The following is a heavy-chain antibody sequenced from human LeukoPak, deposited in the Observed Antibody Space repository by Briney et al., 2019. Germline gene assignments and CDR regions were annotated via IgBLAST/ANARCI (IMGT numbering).Heavy chain of an antibody. CDR3: ARRVSLYAAFDI. D-gene: IGHD3-16*02. V-gene: IGHV4-4*09. CDR2: IYNIQYT. Sequence: SETLSLTCTVANGPMNSYYWNWVRQSPGKGLEWIGRIYNIQYTEYNPSLKSRVSISVDTSKSQFSLNLNSVTAADTAVYYCARRVSLYAAFDIWGLGTLVTVSS. J-gene: IGHJ3*02. CDR1: NGPMNSYY.